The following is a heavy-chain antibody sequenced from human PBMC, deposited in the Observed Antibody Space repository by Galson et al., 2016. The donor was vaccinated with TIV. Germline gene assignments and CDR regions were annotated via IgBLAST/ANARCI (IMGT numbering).Heavy chain of an antibody. D-gene: IGHD2/OR15-2a*01. CDR1: GNSLNELV. J-gene: IGHJ4*02. CDR3: ATVAWFPGLSLAN. V-gene: IGHV1-24*01. CDR2: FDPEVSKT. Sequence: SVKVSCKVSGNSLNELVIHWVRQAPGKGLEWMGGFDPEVSKTVYAQNFQGRVPLTAETSIDTAYMELGSRRFEDAAVYFCATVAWFPGLSLANWGQGTLVIVSS.